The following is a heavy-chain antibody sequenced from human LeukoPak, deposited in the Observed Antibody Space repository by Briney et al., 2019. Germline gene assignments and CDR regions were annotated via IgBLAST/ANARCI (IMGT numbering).Heavy chain of an antibody. D-gene: IGHD3-22*01. CDR1: GGSISSYY. Sequence: SETLSLTCTVSGGSISSYYWSWIRQPAGKGLEWIGRIYTSGSTNYNPSLQSRVTISVDTSKNRFSLKLTSVTAADTAVYFCARVAIPYDISPYYDGYMDVWGKGTTVTVSS. CDR2: IYTSGST. J-gene: IGHJ6*03. V-gene: IGHV4-4*07. CDR3: ARVAIPYDISPYYDGYMDV.